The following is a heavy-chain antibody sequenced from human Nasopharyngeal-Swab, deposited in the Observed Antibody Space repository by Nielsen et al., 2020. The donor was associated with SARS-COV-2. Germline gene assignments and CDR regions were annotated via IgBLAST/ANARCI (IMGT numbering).Heavy chain of an antibody. CDR2: IVVGSGYT. CDR3: AADLQTTMAHWYFDL. D-gene: IGHD1/OR15-1a*01. Sequence: SVKVSCRASGFTFTSSAVQWVRQARGQRLEWIGWIVVGSGYTNYAQKFQERVTITRDMSTSTAYMEVSSLRSEDTAVYFCAADLQTTMAHWYFDLWGRGTLVTVSS. CDR1: GFTFTSSA. J-gene: IGHJ2*01. V-gene: IGHV1-58*01.